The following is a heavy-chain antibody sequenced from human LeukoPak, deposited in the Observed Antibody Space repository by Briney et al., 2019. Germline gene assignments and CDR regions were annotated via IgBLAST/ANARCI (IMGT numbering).Heavy chain of an antibody. CDR3: ARGPWYSSGWDPFDY. J-gene: IGHJ4*02. CDR2: ISSSSSYI. Sequence: GGSLRLSCAASGFTFSSYSMNWVRQAPGKGLEWVSSISSSSSYIYYADSVKGRFTISRDNSKNTLYLQMNSLRAEDTAVYYCARGPWYSSGWDPFDYWGQGTLVTVSS. V-gene: IGHV3-21*01. D-gene: IGHD6-19*01. CDR1: GFTFSSYS.